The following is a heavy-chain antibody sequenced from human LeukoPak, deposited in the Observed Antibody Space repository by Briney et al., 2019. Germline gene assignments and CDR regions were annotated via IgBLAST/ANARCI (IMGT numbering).Heavy chain of an antibody. V-gene: IGHV3-23*01. Sequence: GGSLRLSCAASGFTFSSYAMSWVRQAPGKGLEWVSAISGSGGSTYYADSVKGRFTISRDNSKNTLYLQMNSLRAEDTAVYYCAKDRLLWFGEPSRGGTLGDWGQGTLVTVSS. J-gene: IGHJ4*02. D-gene: IGHD3-10*01. CDR3: AKDRLLWFGEPSRGGTLGD. CDR1: GFTFSSYA. CDR2: ISGSGGST.